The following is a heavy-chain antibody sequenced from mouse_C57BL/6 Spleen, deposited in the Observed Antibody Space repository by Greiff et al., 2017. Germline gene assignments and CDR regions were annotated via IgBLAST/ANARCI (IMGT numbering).Heavy chain of an antibody. CDR3: ARQGGYGYFDV. CDR2: IYPRDGST. Sequence: VPRVESDAELVKPGASVKISCKVSGYTFTDHTIHWMKQRPEQGLEWIGYIYPRDGSTKYNEKFKGKATLTADKSSSTAYMQLNSLTSEDSAVYFCARQGGYGYFDVWGTGTTVTVSS. D-gene: IGHD2-2*01. J-gene: IGHJ1*03. CDR1: GYTFTDHT. V-gene: IGHV1-78*01.